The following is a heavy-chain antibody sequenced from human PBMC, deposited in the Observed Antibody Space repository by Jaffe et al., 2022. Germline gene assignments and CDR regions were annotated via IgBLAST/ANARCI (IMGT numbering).Heavy chain of an antibody. J-gene: IGHJ6*03. D-gene: IGHD2-2*01. Sequence: QVQLQESGPGLVKPSGTLSLTCAVSGGSISSSNWWSWVRQPPGKGLEWIGEIYHSGSTNYNPSLKSRVTISVDKSKNQFSLKLSSVTAADTAVYYCARVRQYCSSTSCYPWSLYYYYYMDVWGKGTTVTVSS. CDR3: ARVRQYCSSTSCYPWSLYYYYYMDV. CDR1: GGSISSSNW. V-gene: IGHV4-4*02. CDR2: IYHSGST.